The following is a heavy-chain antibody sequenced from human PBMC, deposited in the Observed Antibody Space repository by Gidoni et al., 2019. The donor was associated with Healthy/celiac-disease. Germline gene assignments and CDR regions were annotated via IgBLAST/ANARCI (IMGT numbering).Heavy chain of an antibody. Sequence: QITLKESGPTLVKPTQTLTLTCTFSGFSLSTSGVGVGWIRQPPGKALEWLALIYWDDDKRYSPSLKSRLTITKDTSKNQVVLTMTNMDPVDTATYYCAHSRDFWSGYYKYNWFDPWGQGTLVTVSS. D-gene: IGHD3-3*01. J-gene: IGHJ5*02. V-gene: IGHV2-5*02. CDR1: GFSLSTSGVG. CDR2: IYWDDDK. CDR3: AHSRDFWSGYYKYNWFDP.